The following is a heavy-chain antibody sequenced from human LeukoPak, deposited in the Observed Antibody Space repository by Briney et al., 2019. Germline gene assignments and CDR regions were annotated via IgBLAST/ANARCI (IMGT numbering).Heavy chain of an antibody. D-gene: IGHD3-22*01. V-gene: IGHV3-53*01. CDR1: GFTVNNNY. J-gene: IGHJ4*02. CDR2: IYSNNTT. CDR3: ARGISMMIVAPGY. Sequence: GGSLRLSCAASGFTVNNNYMTWVRQAPGKGLEWVSVIYSNNTTYYADSVKGRFTISRDSSKNTLYLQMNSLRAEDTAVYYCARGISMMIVAPGYWGQGTLVNVSS.